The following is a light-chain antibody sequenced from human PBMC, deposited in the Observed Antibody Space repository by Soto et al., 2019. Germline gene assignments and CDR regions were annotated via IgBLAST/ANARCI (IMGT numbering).Light chain of an antibody. CDR2: GAS. CDR1: QSVSSN. J-gene: IGKJ1*01. V-gene: IGKV3-15*01. Sequence: EIVMTQSPATLSVSPGERATLSCRASQSVSSNLAWYQQKPGQAPRLLIYGASTRATGIPAKFSGGGSGTEFTLTISSLQSEDFAIYYWQQYKNGWTFGQGTQLDIK. CDR3: QQYKNGWT.